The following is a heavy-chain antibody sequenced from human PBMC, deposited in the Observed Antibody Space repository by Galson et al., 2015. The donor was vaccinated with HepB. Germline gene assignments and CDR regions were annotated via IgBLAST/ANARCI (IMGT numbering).Heavy chain of an antibody. D-gene: IGHD6-19*01. Sequence: SVKVYCKVSGYTLTVLSMHWVRQAPGKGLEWMGGFDPEDGETIYAQKFQGRVTMTEDTSTDTAYMELSSLRSEDTAVYYCAMGVGIAVAGGDYWGQGTLVTVSS. J-gene: IGHJ4*02. CDR2: FDPEDGET. CDR1: GYTLTVLS. V-gene: IGHV1-24*01. CDR3: AMGVGIAVAGGDY.